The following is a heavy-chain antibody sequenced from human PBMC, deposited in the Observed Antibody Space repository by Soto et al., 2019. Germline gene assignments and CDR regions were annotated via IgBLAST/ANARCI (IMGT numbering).Heavy chain of an antibody. CDR3: XXXXXXXXXXXXXXXXXXXXXXXXMDV. V-gene: IGHV3-15*07. Sequence: DVLLVESGGGSAKPGGSLRLSCIGSGFDFTSARMNWVRQAPGGGLEWVGRXVSNAEGGTVEVAAPLQGRFTISRDDSXXXXFXXMXXXXXXXXXXXXXXXXXXXXXXXXXXXXXXXXXXXXXMDVWGQGATVTVSS. CDR1: GFDFTSAR. CDR2: XVSNAEGGTV. J-gene: IGHJ6*02.